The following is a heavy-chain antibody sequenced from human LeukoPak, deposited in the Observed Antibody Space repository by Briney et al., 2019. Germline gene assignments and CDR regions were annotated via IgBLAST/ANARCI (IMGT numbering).Heavy chain of an antibody. V-gene: IGHV4-59*08. Sequence: SETLSLARTVSGASISSYYWSWIRQPPGEGLEWIGYIYYSGSTNYNPSLKSRVTISVDTSKNQFSLKLSSVTAADTAVYYCARQDSSGYIFDYWGQGTLVTVSS. CDR3: ARQDSSGYIFDY. CDR1: GASISSYY. D-gene: IGHD3-22*01. CDR2: IYYSGST. J-gene: IGHJ4*02.